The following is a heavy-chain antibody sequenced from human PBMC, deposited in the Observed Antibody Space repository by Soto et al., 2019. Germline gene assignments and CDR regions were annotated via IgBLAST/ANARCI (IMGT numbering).Heavy chain of an antibody. D-gene: IGHD3-22*01. V-gene: IGHV3-21*01. J-gene: IGHJ6*02. CDR2: ISSSSSYI. Sequence: PGGSLRLSCAASGFTFSSYSMNWVRQAPGKGLEWVSSISSSSSYIYYADSVKGRFTISRDNAKNSLYLQMNSLRAEDTAVYYCARAKFDSSGYYYSSYYYGMDVWGQGTTVTVSS. CDR1: GFTFSSYS. CDR3: ARAKFDSSGYYYSSYYYGMDV.